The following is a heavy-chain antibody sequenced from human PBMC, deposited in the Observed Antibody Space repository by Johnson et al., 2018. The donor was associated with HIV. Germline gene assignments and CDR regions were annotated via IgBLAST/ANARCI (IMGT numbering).Heavy chain of an antibody. D-gene: IGHD2-15*01. CDR1: GITVGTNY. Sequence: VLLVESGGGLVQPGGSLRLSCAASGITVGTNYMSWVRQAPGKGLEWVSVIFSGGSTYYADSVKGRFTISRDNSKNTLYLQMNSLRAEDTAVYYCVTLVVAPPFDIWGQGTMLTVSS. J-gene: IGHJ3*02. V-gene: IGHV3-66*01. CDR3: VTLVVAPPFDI. CDR2: IFSGGST.